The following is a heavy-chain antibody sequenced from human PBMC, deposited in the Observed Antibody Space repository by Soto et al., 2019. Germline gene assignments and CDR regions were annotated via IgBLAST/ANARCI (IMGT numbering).Heavy chain of an antibody. J-gene: IGHJ4*02. V-gene: IGHV3-13*04. CDR3: ARAIGPTLFAC. D-gene: IGHD3-3*01. CDR2: IGTTGDT. Sequence: EVQLVESGGGLVQPGGSLRLSCSASGFTFSSYDMHWVRQGTGKGLEWVSAIGTTGDTYYAGSVKGRFTISRENATNSLYLQMNSLRAGATAIYFCARAIGPTLFACWGQGPLVPVS. CDR1: GFTFSSYD.